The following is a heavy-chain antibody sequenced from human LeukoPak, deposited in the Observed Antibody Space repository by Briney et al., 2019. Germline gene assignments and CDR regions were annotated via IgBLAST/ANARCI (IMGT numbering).Heavy chain of an antibody. J-gene: IGHJ6*03. CDR2: ISGSGSST. D-gene: IGHD2-15*01. V-gene: IGHV3-23*01. CDR3: AREPGGGGGDYYMDV. Sequence: PGGSLRLSCAASGFTFSSYGMIWVRQAPGKGLEWVSAISGSGSSTYYADSVKGRFTISRDNAKNSLYLQMNSLRAEDTAVYYCAREPGGGGGDYYMDVWGKGTTVTVSS. CDR1: GFTFSSYG.